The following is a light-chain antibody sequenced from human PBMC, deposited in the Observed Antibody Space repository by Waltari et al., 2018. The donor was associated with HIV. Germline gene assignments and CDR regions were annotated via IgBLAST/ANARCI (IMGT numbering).Light chain of an antibody. V-gene: IGLV2-14*01. CDR2: EVS. CDR1: TTNGRACTS. CDR3: TSYVSSSTPE. J-gene: IGLJ3*02. Sequence: QSALTQPASVAGSPGQSTTVSCTGPTTNGRACTSLPGYQHHPGNAPKRSIYEVSRRPSGVSNRFSGSKSGNTASLTISGLLPDDEAEYFCTSYVSSSTPEFGGGTKLTVL.